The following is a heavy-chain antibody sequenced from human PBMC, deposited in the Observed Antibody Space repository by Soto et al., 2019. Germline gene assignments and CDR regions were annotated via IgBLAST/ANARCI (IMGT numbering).Heavy chain of an antibody. V-gene: IGHV3-23*01. CDR2: ITDSGGNT. CDR1: GFTFSSYA. CDR3: AKRDIVVVPAAIPSYYYGMDV. D-gene: IGHD2-2*02. Sequence: GGSLSLSCAASGFTFSSYAMHWVRQAPGKGLEWVSVITDSGGNTYYADSVKGRFTISRDNSKNTLYLQMNSLRAEDTAVYYCAKRDIVVVPAAIPSYYYGMDVWGQGTTVTVSS. J-gene: IGHJ6*02.